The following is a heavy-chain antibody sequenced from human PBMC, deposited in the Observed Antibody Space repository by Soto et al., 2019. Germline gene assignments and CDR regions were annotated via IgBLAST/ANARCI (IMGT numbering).Heavy chain of an antibody. CDR3: ARVVEVATISYYSYGMDV. CDR2: IIPILGIA. Sequence: AASVKVSCKASGGTFSSYTISWVRQAPGQGLEWMGRIIPILGIANYAQKFQGRVTITADKSTSTAYMELSSLRSEDTAVYYCARVVEVATISYYSYGMDVWGQGPTVTVSS. D-gene: IGHD5-12*01. CDR1: GGTFSSYT. J-gene: IGHJ6*02. V-gene: IGHV1-69*02.